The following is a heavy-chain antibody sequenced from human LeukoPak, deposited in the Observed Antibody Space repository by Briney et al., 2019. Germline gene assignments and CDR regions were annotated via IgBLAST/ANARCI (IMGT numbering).Heavy chain of an antibody. V-gene: IGHV3-30*03. Sequence: GGSLRLSCAASGFTFSSYGMHWGRQAPGKGLEWVAVISYDGSNKYYADSVKGRFTISRDNSKNTLYLQMNSLRAEDTAVYYCALIAAAGRVKAFDIWGQGTMVTVSS. CDR2: ISYDGSNK. CDR3: ALIAAAGRVKAFDI. J-gene: IGHJ3*02. D-gene: IGHD6-13*01. CDR1: GFTFSSYG.